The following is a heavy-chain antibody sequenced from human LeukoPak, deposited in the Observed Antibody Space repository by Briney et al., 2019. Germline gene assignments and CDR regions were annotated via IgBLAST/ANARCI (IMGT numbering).Heavy chain of an antibody. Sequence: GRSLRLSCAASGLTFNNYEMHWVRQTSGKALECVSTVGIACDTFYAASVTGRFSISRDNAESSSFLQMNSLRAGDTAVYYCAREGRMGTADAFDVWGQGTMVTVSS. D-gene: IGHD1-14*01. J-gene: IGHJ3*01. V-gene: IGHV3-13*01. CDR3: AREGRMGTADAFDV. CDR2: VGIACDT. CDR1: GLTFNNYE.